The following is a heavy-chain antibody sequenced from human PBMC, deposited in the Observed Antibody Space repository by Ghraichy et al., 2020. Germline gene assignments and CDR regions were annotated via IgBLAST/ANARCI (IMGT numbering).Heavy chain of an antibody. CDR2: ISYDGSNK. J-gene: IGHJ4*02. CDR1: GFNFSSYA. V-gene: IGHV3-30*04. Sequence: GGSLRLSCAASGFNFSSYAMHWVRQAPGKGLEWVAVISYDGSNKYYADSVKGRFTISRDNSKNTLYLQMNSLRAEDTAVYYWARDRELLPWDWGQGTLVTVSS. D-gene: IGHD1-26*01. CDR3: ARDRELLPWD.